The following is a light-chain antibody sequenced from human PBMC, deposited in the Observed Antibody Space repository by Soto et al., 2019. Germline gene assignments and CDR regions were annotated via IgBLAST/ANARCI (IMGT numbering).Light chain of an antibody. Sequence: DVQMTQSPSSLSASVGGRVTITCRASQSISTYLNWYQQKPGKAPNLLIYDASSLQSGVPSRFSGSGAGTDFTLTISSLQPEDFATYYCQQSYMTPLTFGQGTRLEIK. CDR2: DAS. CDR3: QQSYMTPLT. CDR1: QSISTY. J-gene: IGKJ5*01. V-gene: IGKV1-39*01.